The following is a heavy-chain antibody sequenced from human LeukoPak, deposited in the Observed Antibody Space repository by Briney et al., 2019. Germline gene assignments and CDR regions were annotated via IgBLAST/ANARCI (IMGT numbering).Heavy chain of an antibody. CDR3: AKDIQLST. CDR2: ISGSGGTT. Sequence: PGGSLRLSCAASGFTFSNYAMGWVRQAPGKGLEWVSVISGSGGTTYYADSVKGRFTISRDNSKNTLSLQMNSLRVEDTAIYYCAKDIQLSTWGLGTMVTVSS. CDR1: GFTFSNYA. V-gene: IGHV3-23*01. J-gene: IGHJ3*01. D-gene: IGHD5-24*01.